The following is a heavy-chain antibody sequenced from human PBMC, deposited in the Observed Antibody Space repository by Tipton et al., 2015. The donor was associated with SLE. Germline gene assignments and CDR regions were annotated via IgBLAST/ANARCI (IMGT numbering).Heavy chain of an antibody. CDR1: GFIIDDYA. Sequence: SLRLSCVASGFIIDDYAMHWVRQVPGKGLEWVSGISWNSGDIGYVDSVKGRFTLSRDNAKNSLYLQMNSLRPEDTALYYCARVRDAYSSSWYGTFDYWGQGTLVTVSS. CDR2: ISWNSGDI. J-gene: IGHJ4*02. CDR3: ARVRDAYSSSWYGTFDY. D-gene: IGHD6-13*01. V-gene: IGHV3-9*01.